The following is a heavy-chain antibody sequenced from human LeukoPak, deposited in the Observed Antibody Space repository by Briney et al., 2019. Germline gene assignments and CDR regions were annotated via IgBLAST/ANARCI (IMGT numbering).Heavy chain of an antibody. D-gene: IGHD6-19*01. CDR2: ISGSGGST. J-gene: IGHJ4*02. Sequence: PGGSLRLSCAASGFTFSSYAMSWVRQAPGKGLKWVSAISGSGGSTYYADSVKGRFTISRDNSKNTLYLQMNSLRAEDTAVYYCAKGPRHSGWSDYWGQGTLVTVSS. CDR3: AKGPRHSGWSDY. V-gene: IGHV3-23*01. CDR1: GFTFSSYA.